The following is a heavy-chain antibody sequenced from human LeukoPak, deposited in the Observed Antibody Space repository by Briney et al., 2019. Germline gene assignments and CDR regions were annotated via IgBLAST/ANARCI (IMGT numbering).Heavy chain of an antibody. CDR3: ARGPTTDY. CDR1: GFTFTTYG. D-gene: IGHD5-12*01. Sequence: GGSLRLSCSASGFTFTTYGMNWVRQAPGKGLEWVSGIGGSGTRTYYADSVKGRFTISRDNSKNTLYLQMNSLRAEDTAVYFCARGPTTDYWGQGTLVTVSS. V-gene: IGHV3-23*01. J-gene: IGHJ4*02. CDR2: IGGSGTRT.